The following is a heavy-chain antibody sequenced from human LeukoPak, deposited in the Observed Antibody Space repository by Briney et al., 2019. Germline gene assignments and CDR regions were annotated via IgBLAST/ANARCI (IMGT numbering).Heavy chain of an antibody. V-gene: IGHV3-33*06. J-gene: IGHJ4*02. D-gene: IGHD5-12*01. CDR3: AKRGFSGYDLES. CDR1: GFTLSSYG. Sequence: GGSLRLSCAASGFTLSSYGMHWVRQAPGKGLEWVAVIWYDGSNEYYADSVKGRFTISRDNSKNTLYLQMNSLRAEDTAVYYCAKRGFSGYDLESWGQGTLVTVSS. CDR2: IWYDGSNE.